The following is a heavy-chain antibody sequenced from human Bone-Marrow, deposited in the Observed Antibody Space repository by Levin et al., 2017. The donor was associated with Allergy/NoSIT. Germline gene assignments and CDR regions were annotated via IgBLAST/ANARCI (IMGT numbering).Heavy chain of an antibody. CDR2: VDSEDGER. V-gene: IGHV1-24*01. CDR1: GSTLSDFS. Sequence: GESLKISCKVSGSTLSDFSMHWVRQAPGKGLEWMGVVDSEDGERIYAEKFQGRVTMTEDTSTDTAYMELSSLRSDDTALYYCATDYDYWGQGTLVTVS. J-gene: IGHJ4*02. CDR3: ATDYDY.